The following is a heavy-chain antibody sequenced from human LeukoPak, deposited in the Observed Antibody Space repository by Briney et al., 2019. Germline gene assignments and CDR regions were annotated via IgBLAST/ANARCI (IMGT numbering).Heavy chain of an antibody. V-gene: IGHV3-48*01. CDR2: ISTTSSPI. J-gene: IGHJ4*02. CDR1: GFTFSRYS. CDR3: ARAPLFIPTGDY. D-gene: IGHD2-21*01. Sequence: PGGSLRPSCAASGFTFSRYSMNWVRQAPGKGLEWISYISTTSSPIYYADSVKGRFTISRDNARNSLYLQLNSLTADDTAVYYCARAPLFIPTGDYWGQGTLVTVSS.